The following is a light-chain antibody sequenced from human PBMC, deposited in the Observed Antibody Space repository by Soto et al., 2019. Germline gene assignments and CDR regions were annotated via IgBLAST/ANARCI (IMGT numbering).Light chain of an antibody. CDR1: NSNIGSHT. CDR2: SNN. V-gene: IGLV1-44*01. CDR3: SVWDDSLNGWV. Sequence: QSVLTQPPSASGTPGQRVTISCSGSNSNIGSHTVNWYQQLPGTAPKLLMYSNNQRPSGVPDRFSGSKSGTSASLAISGLQSEDEAAYYCSVWDDSLNGWVFGGGTKLTVL. J-gene: IGLJ3*02.